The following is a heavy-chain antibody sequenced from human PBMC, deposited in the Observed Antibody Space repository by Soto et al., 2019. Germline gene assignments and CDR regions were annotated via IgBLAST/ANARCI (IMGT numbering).Heavy chain of an antibody. V-gene: IGHV3-74*01. CDR2: IHNDGSTT. J-gene: IGHJ4*01. CDR3: ARVNWNSY. D-gene: IGHD1-7*01. Sequence: EVQLVESGGGLVQPGGSVRLSCAASGFTFSSYWMHWVRQAPGKGLMWVSRIHNDGSTTRYADSVKGRFTISRDNTKNTLDLKMSSLRVEDTAVYYCARVNWNSYWGQGTLGTVSS. CDR1: GFTFSSYW.